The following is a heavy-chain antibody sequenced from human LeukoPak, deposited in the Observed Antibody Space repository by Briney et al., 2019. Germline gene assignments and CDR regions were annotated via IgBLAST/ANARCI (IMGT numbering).Heavy chain of an antibody. V-gene: IGHV1-2*04. CDR1: GYTFTGYY. CDR2: INPNSGGT. J-gene: IGHJ4*02. CDR3: ARDREGYCSSTSCSYFDY. Sequence: GASVKVSCKASGYTFTGYYMHWVRQAPGQGLEWMGWINPNSGGTNYAQKFQGWVTMTRDTSISTAYMELSRLRSDDTAVYYCARDREGYCSSTSCSYFDYWGQGTLVTVSS. D-gene: IGHD2-2*01.